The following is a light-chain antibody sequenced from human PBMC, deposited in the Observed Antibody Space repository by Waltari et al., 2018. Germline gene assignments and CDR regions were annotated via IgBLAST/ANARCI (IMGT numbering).Light chain of an antibody. CDR1: SGHSSNV. J-gene: IGLJ3*02. CDR3: QTGGHGTWV. CDR2: VNSDGSH. V-gene: IGLV4-69*01. Sequence: QLVVTQSPSASASLGASVKLTCTLSSGHSSNVIAGLQQHPERGPRYLMKVNSDGSHSRGAEIPDRFSGSSSGAERYLTISNLQSEDEADYYCQTGGHGTWVFGGGTKLTVL.